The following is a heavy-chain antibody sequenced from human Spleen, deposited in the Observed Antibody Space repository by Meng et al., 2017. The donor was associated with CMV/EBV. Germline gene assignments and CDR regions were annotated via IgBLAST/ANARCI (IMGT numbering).Heavy chain of an antibody. CDR2: INPSTTTT. V-gene: IGHV1-2*02. CDR3: ARDRVLRFDMDV. CDR1: GYSFTNNY. D-gene: IGHD3-3*01. Sequence: ASVKVSCKTSGYSFTNNYIHWVRQAPGQGLEWMGMINPSTTTTTYAQKFQGRVTMTRDTSISTAYMDLSRLRSDDTAFYYCARDRVLRFDMDVWGQGTSVTVSS. J-gene: IGHJ6*02.